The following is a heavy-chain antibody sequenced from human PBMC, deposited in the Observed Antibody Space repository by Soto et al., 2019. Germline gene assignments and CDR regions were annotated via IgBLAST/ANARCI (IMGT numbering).Heavy chain of an antibody. CDR1: GFTLSDRV. V-gene: IGHV3-30*18. CDR2: ISHDESNK. J-gene: IGHJ4*02. D-gene: IGHD3-10*01. CDR3: VKCLVLAFDY. Sequence: GGALRLSCAASGFTLSDRVMHWVRQAPGKGLEWVALISHDESNKDYADSVKGRFTISRDISKNTLYLQMCSLRAEDTAVYYCVKCLVLAFDYWGQGTLVTVSS.